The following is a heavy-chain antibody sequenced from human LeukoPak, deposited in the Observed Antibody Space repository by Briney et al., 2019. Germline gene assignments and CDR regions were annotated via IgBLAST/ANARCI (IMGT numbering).Heavy chain of an antibody. D-gene: IGHD2-15*01. J-gene: IGHJ4*02. CDR2: ISETSRKT. CDR1: GFTFNIYA. Sequence: GGSLRLSCAASGFTFNIYAMSWVRQAPGKGLEWVSAISETSRKTYYADSVKGRFTISRDNSKNTLYLQMNSLRAEDTAVYYCAKEVVVVVAATRYDYWGQGTLVTVSS. CDR3: AKEVVVVVAATRYDY. V-gene: IGHV3-23*01.